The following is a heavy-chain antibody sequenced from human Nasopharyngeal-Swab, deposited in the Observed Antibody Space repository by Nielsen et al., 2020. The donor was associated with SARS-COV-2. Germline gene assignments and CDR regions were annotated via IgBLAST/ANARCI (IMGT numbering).Heavy chain of an antibody. CDR2: ISGSGGST. CDR1: GFTFSSYA. D-gene: IGHD6-19*01. J-gene: IGHJ6*03. CDR3: AKGASSGWYGGYYMDV. Sequence: GESLKISCAASGFTFSSYAMSWVRQAPGKGLEWVSAISGSGGSTYNADSVKGRFTISRDNSKNTLYLQMNNLRAEDTAVYYCAKGASSGWYGGYYMDVWGKGTTVTVSS. V-gene: IGHV3-23*01.